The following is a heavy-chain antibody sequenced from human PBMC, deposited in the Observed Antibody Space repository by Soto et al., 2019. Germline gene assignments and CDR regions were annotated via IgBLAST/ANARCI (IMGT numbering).Heavy chain of an antibody. V-gene: IGHV3-23*01. CDR1: GFSLSDYT. D-gene: IGHD4-17*01. CDR3: AKDQRHDYGDHLDY. Sequence: GGSLRLSCAGSGFSLSDYTINWVRQAPGRGLEWVSDIRGCGGNTYHADSVKGRFTISRDNSKNTLYLQMNSLRAEDTAVYYCAKDQRHDYGDHLDYWGQGTLVTVSS. CDR2: IRGCGGNT. J-gene: IGHJ4*02.